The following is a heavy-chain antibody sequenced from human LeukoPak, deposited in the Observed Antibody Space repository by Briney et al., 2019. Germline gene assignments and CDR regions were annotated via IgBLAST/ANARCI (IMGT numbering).Heavy chain of an antibody. J-gene: IGHJ4*02. CDR3: ARLQAVAGAWGSDY. CDR1: GGAISDYY. D-gene: IGHD6-19*01. CDR2: IHYSGRANSVSN. Sequence: PSETLSLTCTVSGGAISDYYWSWIRQPPGKGLEYIGYIHYSGRANSVSNNYNPSPKSRVTISADTSKKQCSLRLTSVTAADTAVYFCARLQAVAGAWGSDYWGQGTLVTVSS. V-gene: IGHV4-59*08.